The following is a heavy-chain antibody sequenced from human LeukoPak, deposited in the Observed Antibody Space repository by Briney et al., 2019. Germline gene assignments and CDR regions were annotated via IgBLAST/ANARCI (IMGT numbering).Heavy chain of an antibody. J-gene: IGHJ4*02. CDR1: GFTFSSYW. CDR2: IKQDGSEK. D-gene: IGHD3-22*01. CDR3: AREVDYYDSSGYYYGGTDY. V-gene: IGHV3-7*01. Sequence: WGSLRLSCAASGFTFSSYWMSWVRQAPGKGLEWVANIKQDGSEKYYVDSVKGRFTISRDNAKNSLYLQMNSLRAEDTAVYYCAREVDYYDSSGYYYGGTDYWGQGTLVTVSS.